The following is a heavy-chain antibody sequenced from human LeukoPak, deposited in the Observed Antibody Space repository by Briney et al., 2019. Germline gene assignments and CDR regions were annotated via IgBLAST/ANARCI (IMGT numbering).Heavy chain of an antibody. CDR2: ISGGSSFT. J-gene: IGHJ4*02. CDR3: AKDGRSSGWFPADY. Sequence: KSGGSLRLSCAASGFSFSSFSMNWVRQAPGKGLEWVSYISGGSSFTYYVDSVKGRFTISSDNDKNSLYLQMNSLRAEDMAVYYCAKDGRSSGWFPADYWGQGTLVTVSS. CDR1: GFSFSSFS. D-gene: IGHD6-19*01. V-gene: IGHV3-21*04.